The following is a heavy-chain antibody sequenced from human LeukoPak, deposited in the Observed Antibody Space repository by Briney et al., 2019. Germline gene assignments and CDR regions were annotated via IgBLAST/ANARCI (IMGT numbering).Heavy chain of an antibody. CDR3: AKEGYDRLVRVEVGFDY. CDR2: IKQDGSEK. V-gene: IGHV3-7*01. Sequence: QPGGSLRLSCAASGFTFNNYNMNWVRQAPGKGLEWVTNIKQDGSEKYYVDSVKGRFTISRDNAKNSLYLQMNSLRAEDTAVYYCAKEGYDRLVRVEVGFDYWGQGTLVTVSS. D-gene: IGHD6-19*01. CDR1: GFTFNNYN. J-gene: IGHJ4*02.